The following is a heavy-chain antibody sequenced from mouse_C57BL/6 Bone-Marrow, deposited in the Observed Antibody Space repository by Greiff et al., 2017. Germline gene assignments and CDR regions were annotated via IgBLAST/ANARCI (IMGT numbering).Heavy chain of an antibody. D-gene: IGHD1-1*01. V-gene: IGHV1-69*01. CDR1: GYTFTSYW. Sequence: QVQLQQPGAELVMPGASVKLSCKASGYTFTSYWMHWVKQRPGQGLEWIGEIDPSDSYTNYNQKFKGKSTLTVDKSSSTAYMQLSSLTSEDSAVYYCARLRYYGSSYDAYGGQGTLVTVSA. CDR2: IDPSDSYT. CDR3: ARLRYYGSSYDAY. J-gene: IGHJ3*01.